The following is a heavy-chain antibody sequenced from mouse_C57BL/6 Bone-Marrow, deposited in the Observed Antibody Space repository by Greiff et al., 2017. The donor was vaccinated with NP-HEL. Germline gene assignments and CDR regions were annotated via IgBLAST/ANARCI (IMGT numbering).Heavy chain of an antibody. D-gene: IGHD2-14*01. Sequence: QVQLQQSGAELARPGASVKMSCKASGYTFTSYTMHWVKQRPGQGLEWIGYINPSSGYTKYNQKFKDKATLTAEKRTSTAYMQLSILTSEDSAVYYCASSPYYRAWFAYWGQGTLVTVSA. J-gene: IGHJ3*01. CDR2: INPSSGYT. CDR3: ASSPYYRAWFAY. CDR1: GYTFTSYT. V-gene: IGHV1-4*01.